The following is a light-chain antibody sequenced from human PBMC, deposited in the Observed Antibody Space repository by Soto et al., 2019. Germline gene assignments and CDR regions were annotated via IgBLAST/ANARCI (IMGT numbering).Light chain of an antibody. Sequence: DIQMTQSPSSLSASVGDRVTISCRASQSISSYLNWYQQKLGKAPKLLINAASSLQSGVPSRFSGSGSGTDFTLTISSLQPEDFATYYCQQSYSTLALTFGGGTKLEIK. CDR3: QQSYSTLALT. CDR1: QSISSY. CDR2: AAS. J-gene: IGKJ4*01. V-gene: IGKV1-39*01.